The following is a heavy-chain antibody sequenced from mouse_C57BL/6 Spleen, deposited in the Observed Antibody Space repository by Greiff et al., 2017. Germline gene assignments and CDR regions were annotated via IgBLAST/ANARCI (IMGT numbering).Heavy chain of an antibody. CDR3: ARSPSYGYDGYYAMDY. Sequence: VQLQQSVAELVRPGASVKLSCTASGFNIKNTYMHWVKQRPEQGLEWIGRIDPANGNTKYAPKFQGKATITAATSSNTAYLQLSSLTSEDTAIYYCARSPSYGYDGYYAMDYWGQGTSVTVSS. J-gene: IGHJ4*01. V-gene: IGHV14-3*01. D-gene: IGHD2-9*01. CDR2: IDPANGNT. CDR1: GFNIKNTY.